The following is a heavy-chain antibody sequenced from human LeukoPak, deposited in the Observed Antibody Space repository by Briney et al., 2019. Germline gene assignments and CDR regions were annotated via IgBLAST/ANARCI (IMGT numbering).Heavy chain of an antibody. CDR2: ISAYHGDT. Sequence: GASVKASCKASGYTFTSYGISWVRQAPGQGLEWMGWISAYHGDTDFAQKLQGRVTLTTDTSTSTAYMELRSLRSDDTAVYYCARDNQGLVGYWGQGTLVTVSS. CDR3: ARDNQGLVGY. V-gene: IGHV1-18*01. CDR1: GYTFTSYG. D-gene: IGHD1-26*01. J-gene: IGHJ4*02.